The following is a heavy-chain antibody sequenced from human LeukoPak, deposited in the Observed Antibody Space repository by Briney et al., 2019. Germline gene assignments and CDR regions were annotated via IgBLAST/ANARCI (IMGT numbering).Heavy chain of an antibody. D-gene: IGHD3-16*02. CDR3: ARGNYAWGSYRYTHFDY. Sequence: SETLSLTCAVYGGSFSGYYWSWIRQPPGKGLEWIGEINHSGSTNYNPSLKSRVTISVDTSKNQFSLKLSSVTAADTAVYYCARGNYAWGSYRYTHFDYWGQGTLVTVSS. CDR1: GGSFSGYY. CDR2: INHSGST. J-gene: IGHJ4*02. V-gene: IGHV4-34*01.